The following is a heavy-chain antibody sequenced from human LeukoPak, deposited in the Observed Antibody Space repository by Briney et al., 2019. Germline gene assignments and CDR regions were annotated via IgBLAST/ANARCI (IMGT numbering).Heavy chain of an antibody. D-gene: IGHD1-7*01. CDR3: ARADFWEGWNYDYYYGMDV. CDR1: GFTFSSYW. V-gene: IGHV3-7*01. CDR2: IKQDGSEK. Sequence: GGSLRLSCAASGFTFSSYWMSWVRQAPGKGLEGVANIKQDGSEKYYVDSVKGRFTISRDNAKNSLYLQMNSLRAEDTAVYYCARADFWEGWNYDYYYGMDVWGQGTTVTVSS. J-gene: IGHJ6*02.